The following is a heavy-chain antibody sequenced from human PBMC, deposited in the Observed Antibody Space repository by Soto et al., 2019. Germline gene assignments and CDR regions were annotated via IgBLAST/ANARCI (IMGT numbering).Heavy chain of an antibody. CDR2: INEYGSVI. CDR1: GFKFSSYL. Sequence: PGGSLILSYASSGFKFSSYLMHWVRQVPGKGLVWVSRINEYGSVINYADSVKGRFTIFRDNSKNTLYLEMNSLRAEDAAVYYCTRDIGGRGAYWGQGTLVTVSS. J-gene: IGHJ4*02. D-gene: IGHD3-16*01. CDR3: TRDIGGRGAY. V-gene: IGHV3-74*01.